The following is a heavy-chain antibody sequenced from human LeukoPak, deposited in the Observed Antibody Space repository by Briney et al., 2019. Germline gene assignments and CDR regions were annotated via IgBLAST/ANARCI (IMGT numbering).Heavy chain of an antibody. CDR2: ITPNSGGT. V-gene: IGHV1-2*02. J-gene: IGHJ6*02. CDR3: ARGYPYSSGWYWGSYYYYYGMDV. CDR1: GYTFTAYY. D-gene: IGHD6-19*01. Sequence: ASVKVSCKASGYTFTAYYVHWVRQAPGQGLEWMGWITPNSGGTKYAQKFQGRVTMTRNTSISTAYMELSSLRSEDTAVYYCARGYPYSSGWYWGSYYYYYGMDVWGQGTTVTVSS.